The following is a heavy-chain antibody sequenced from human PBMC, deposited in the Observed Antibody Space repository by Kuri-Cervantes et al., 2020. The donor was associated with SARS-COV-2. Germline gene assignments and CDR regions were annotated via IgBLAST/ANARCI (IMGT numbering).Heavy chain of an antibody. CDR2: IYNTGST. CDR1: GDSVSSRY. V-gene: IGHV4-59*02. J-gene: IGHJ4*02. CDR3: ARGINDYADYGLDY. D-gene: IGHD4-17*01. Sequence: GSLRLSCTVSGDSVSSRYWSWIRQPPGKGLEYIAYIYNTGSTNYNPSFKSRVTISVDTSKNQFSLRLNSVTAADTAVYYCARGINDYADYGLDYWGQGTLVTVSS.